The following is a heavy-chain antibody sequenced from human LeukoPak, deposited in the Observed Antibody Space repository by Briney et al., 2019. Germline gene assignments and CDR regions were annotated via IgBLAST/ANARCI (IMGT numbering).Heavy chain of an antibody. CDR3: ARARAVAGTGFDY. CDR1: GGSISSGSYY. V-gene: IGHV4-61*02. CDR2: IYTSGST. Sequence: SSETLSLTCTVSGGSISSGSYYWSWIRQPAGKGLEWIGRIYTSGSTHYNPSLKSRVTISVDTSKNQFSLKLSSVTAADTAVYYCARARAVAGTGFDYWGQGTLVTVSS. J-gene: IGHJ4*02. D-gene: IGHD6-19*01.